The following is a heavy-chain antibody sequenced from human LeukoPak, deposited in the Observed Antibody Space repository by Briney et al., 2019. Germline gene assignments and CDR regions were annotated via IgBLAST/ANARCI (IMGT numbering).Heavy chain of an antibody. CDR3: AKAWGGSRGLYFDY. V-gene: IGHV3-23*01. CDR2: ISGSGGST. CDR1: GFTFSSYA. J-gene: IGHJ4*02. D-gene: IGHD3-16*01. Sequence: PGGSLRLSCAASGFTFSSYAMSWVRQAPGKGLEWVPAISGSGGSTYYADSVKGRFTISRDNSKNTLYLQMNSLRAEDTAVYYCAKAWGGSRGLYFDYWGQGTLVTVSS.